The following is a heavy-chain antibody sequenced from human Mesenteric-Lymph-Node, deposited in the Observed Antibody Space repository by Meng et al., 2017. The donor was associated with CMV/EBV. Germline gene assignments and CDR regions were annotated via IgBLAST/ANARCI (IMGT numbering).Heavy chain of an antibody. V-gene: IGHV2-5*02. D-gene: IGHD6-13*01. CDR3: AHSSGIAAAGPFYFDY. Sequence: QITLKESGSTLVKPTQTLTLTCTFSGFSLSTSGVGVGWIRQPPGKALEWLALIYWDDDKRYSPSLKSRLTITKGTSKNQVVLTMTNMDPVDTATYYRAHSSGIAAAGPFYFDYWGQGTLVTVSS. CDR2: IYWDDDK. J-gene: IGHJ4*02. CDR1: GFSLSTSGVG.